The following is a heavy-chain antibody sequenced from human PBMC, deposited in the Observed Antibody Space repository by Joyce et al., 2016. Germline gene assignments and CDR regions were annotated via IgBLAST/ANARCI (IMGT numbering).Heavy chain of an antibody. D-gene: IGHD5-18*01. V-gene: IGHV3-30*04. J-gene: IGHJ5*02. Sequence: QVQLVESGGGVVQPGRSLRLSCAASGFTFSSYAMHWVRQAPGKGLEWVAVISSDGSNEYYADSVKGRFTISRDNSKNTLLLQMNSLRAEDTAVYYCAGDRGYSYGSNWFDPWGQGTLVTVSS. CDR3: AGDRGYSYGSNWFDP. CDR2: ISSDGSNE. CDR1: GFTFSSYA.